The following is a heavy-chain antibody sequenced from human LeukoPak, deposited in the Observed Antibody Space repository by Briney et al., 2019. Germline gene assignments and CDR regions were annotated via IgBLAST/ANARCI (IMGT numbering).Heavy chain of an antibody. J-gene: IGHJ4*02. CDR1: GFTFPSYA. Sequence: GGSLRLSCAASGFTFPSYAMSWVRQAPGKGLEWVSGITNSGGNTYYADSVKGRFTISRDNSESTLYLQMNSLRAEDTAVFYCAKGGQTDRFDYWGQGALVSVST. D-gene: IGHD5-12*01. CDR2: ITNSGGNT. V-gene: IGHV3-23*01. CDR3: AKGGQTDRFDY.